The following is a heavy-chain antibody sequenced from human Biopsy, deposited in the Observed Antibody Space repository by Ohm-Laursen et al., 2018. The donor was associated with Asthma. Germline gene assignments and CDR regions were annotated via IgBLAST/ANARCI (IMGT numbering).Heavy chain of an antibody. CDR1: GYSLTASS. Sequence: SVSVSCKISGYSLTASSMHWVRQAPGQGLEWMGGHDHEEGGTVNARRFQGRVTMTEDTSTDTAYMELSSLSSDDTAVYYCASDFPKDYVRYNFQVWGQGILVTVSS. CDR2: HDHEEGGT. V-gene: IGHV1-24*01. J-gene: IGHJ4*02. D-gene: IGHD2/OR15-2a*01. CDR3: ASDFPKDYVRYNFQV.